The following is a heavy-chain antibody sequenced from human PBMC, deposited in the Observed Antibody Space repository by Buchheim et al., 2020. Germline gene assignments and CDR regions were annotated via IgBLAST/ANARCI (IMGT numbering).Heavy chain of an antibody. J-gene: IGHJ6*02. CDR2: IYYSGRT. CDR3: ATIEEYYYGMDV. V-gene: IGHV4-39*01. Sequence: QLQLQESGPGLVKPSETLSLTCTVSGRSIRSSSYYWGWIRQPPGKGLEWIGSIYYSGRTYYNPSLMRRVTISVDISKNQFSLKVRSVTAADTAVYYCATIEEYYYGMDVWGQGTT. D-gene: IGHD2/OR15-2a*01. CDR1: GRSIRSSSYY.